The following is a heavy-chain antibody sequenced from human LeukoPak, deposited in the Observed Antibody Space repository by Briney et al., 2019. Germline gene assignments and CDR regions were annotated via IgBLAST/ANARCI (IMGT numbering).Heavy chain of an antibody. V-gene: IGHV3-23*01. CDR2: ISASGGST. D-gene: IGHD4-17*01. CDR3: AKDAGDPTY. J-gene: IGHJ4*02. Sequence: GGSLRLSCAASGFTFISYAITWVRQAPGQGLEWVAAISASGGSTYYADSVKGRFTISRDNSKNTLFLQMNSLRAEDTAVYYCAKDAGDPTYWGQGTLVTVSS. CDR1: GFTFISYA.